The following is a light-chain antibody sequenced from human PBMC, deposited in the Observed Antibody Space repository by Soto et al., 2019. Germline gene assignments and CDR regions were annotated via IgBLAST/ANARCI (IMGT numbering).Light chain of an antibody. J-gene: IGKJ2*01. CDR3: LQYNNWPPRHT. V-gene: IGKV3-11*01. CDR2: DAY. Sequence: EVVLTQSPDTLSLSPGETATLSCRASQTVDRYVAWYQQKVGQAPRLLIYDAYTRATGVGARFTGSGSATDFSLTITSLEPEDFAVYYCLQYNNWPPRHTFGQGTKLEIK. CDR1: QTVDRY.